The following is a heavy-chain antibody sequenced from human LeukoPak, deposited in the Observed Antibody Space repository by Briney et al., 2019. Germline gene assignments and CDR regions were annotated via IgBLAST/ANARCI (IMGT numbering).Heavy chain of an antibody. J-gene: IGHJ5*02. CDR3: ARKSWNYFNWFDP. Sequence: PSETLSLTCTVSGGSISSSSYYWGWIRQPPGKGLEWVGSIYYSGSTYYNPSLKSRVTISVDTSKNQFSLKLSSVTAADTAVYYCARKSWNYFNWFDPRGQGTLVTVSS. D-gene: IGHD1-7*01. V-gene: IGHV4-39*01. CDR1: GGSISSSSYY. CDR2: IYYSGST.